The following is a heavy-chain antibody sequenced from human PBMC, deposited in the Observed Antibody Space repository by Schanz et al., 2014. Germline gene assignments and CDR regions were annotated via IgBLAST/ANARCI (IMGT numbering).Heavy chain of an antibody. J-gene: IGHJ4*02. CDR3: ARDGVDAAAGGNY. CDR1: GYTFTSYG. D-gene: IGHD6-13*01. Sequence: QVQLVQSGAEVKKPGSSVKVSCKASGYTFTSYGISWVRQAPGQGLEWMGRIIPILGIANYAQKLQGRVTMTRDTSTSTVYMELSSLRSEDTAVYYCARDGVDAAAGGNYWGQGTLVTVSS. CDR2: IIPILGIA. V-gene: IGHV1-69*04.